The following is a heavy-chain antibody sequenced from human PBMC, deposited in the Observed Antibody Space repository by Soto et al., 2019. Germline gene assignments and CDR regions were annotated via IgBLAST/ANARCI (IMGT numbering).Heavy chain of an antibody. D-gene: IGHD6-6*01. V-gene: IGHV1-18*01. Sequence: ASVNVSCKASGYTFTSYGISWVRQAPGQGLEWMGWISAYNGNTNYAQKLQGRVTMTTDTSTSTAYMELRSLRSDDTAVYYCARDSSSYYYYYYGMDVWGQGNTV. CDR2: ISAYNGNT. CDR3: ARDSSSYYYYYYGMDV. CDR1: GYTFTSYG. J-gene: IGHJ6*02.